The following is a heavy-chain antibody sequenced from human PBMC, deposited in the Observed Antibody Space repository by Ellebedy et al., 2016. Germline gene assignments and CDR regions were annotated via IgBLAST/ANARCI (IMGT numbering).Heavy chain of an antibody. Sequence: SETLSLXXAFYGSSFRGFYWSWIRQPPGKGLEWLGEINHTGSTTSSPSLKCRVTISLDTSWNQFSLKVFSVTAADTAVYYCARRDPYSYYLDVWGKGTTVTVSS. CDR2: INHTGST. V-gene: IGHV4-34*01. CDR1: GSSFRGFY. D-gene: IGHD2-21*01. CDR3: ARRDPYSYYLDV. J-gene: IGHJ6*03.